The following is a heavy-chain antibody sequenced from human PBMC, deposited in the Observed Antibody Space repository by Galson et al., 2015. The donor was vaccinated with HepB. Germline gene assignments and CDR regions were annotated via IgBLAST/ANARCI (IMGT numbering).Heavy chain of an antibody. J-gene: IGHJ4*02. D-gene: IGHD3-22*01. CDR2: IYDRGTT. V-gene: IGHV4-31*03. CDR1: GGSISSGGYY. Sequence: TLSLTCTVSGGSISSGGYYWSWIRQHPGKGLEWIGYIYDRGTTYYNPSLRSRVTISVDTSKNQFSLRLNSVTAADTAVYCCARESYDRPPDYWGQGALVTVSS. CDR3: ARESYDRPPDY.